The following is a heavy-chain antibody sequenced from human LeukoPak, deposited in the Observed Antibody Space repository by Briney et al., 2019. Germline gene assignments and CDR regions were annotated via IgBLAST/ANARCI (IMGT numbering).Heavy chain of an antibody. CDR3: ARSSRTIVATYFDY. J-gene: IGHJ4*02. CDR1: GYTFTGYY. D-gene: IGHD5-12*01. V-gene: IGHV1-2*02. CDR2: INPNSGGT. Sequence: ASVKVSCKASGYTFTGYYMHWVRQAPGQGLEWMGWINPNSGGTNYAQKFQGRVTMTSDTSISTAYMELSRLRSDDTAVYYCARSSRTIVATYFDYWGQGTLVTVSS.